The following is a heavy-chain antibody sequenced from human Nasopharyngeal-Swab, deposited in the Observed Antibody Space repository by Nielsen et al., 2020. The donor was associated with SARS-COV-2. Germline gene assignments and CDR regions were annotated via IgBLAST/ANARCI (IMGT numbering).Heavy chain of an antibody. CDR2: VYISGGA. J-gene: IGHJ4*02. CDR3: AREGYYFGSGCYYF. V-gene: IGHV4-4*07. D-gene: IGHD3-10*01. CDR1: GDSFSGYY. Sequence: SEPLSITCTVSGDSFSGYYWTWIRQPAGRGLEWIGRVYISGGANYNPSLKSRVTMSVDTSKNQFSLKLSSVTAADTAVYYCAREGYYFGSGCYYFWGQGTLVTVSS.